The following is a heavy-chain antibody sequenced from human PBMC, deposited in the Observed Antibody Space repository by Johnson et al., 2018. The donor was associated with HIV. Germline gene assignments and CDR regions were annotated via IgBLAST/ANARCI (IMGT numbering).Heavy chain of an antibody. D-gene: IGHD2-21*02. CDR1: GFTFSSYW. CDR2: IKQDGSEK. Sequence: VQLVESGGGLVQPGGSLRLSCAASGFTFSSYWMSWVRQAPGKGLEWVANIKQDGSEKYYVDSVKGRFTISRDNAKNSLYLQMNSLRAEDTAVYYCARAGGGGDCSTEAFDIWGQGTMVTVSA. V-gene: IGHV3-7*05. CDR3: ARAGGGGDCSTEAFDI. J-gene: IGHJ3*02.